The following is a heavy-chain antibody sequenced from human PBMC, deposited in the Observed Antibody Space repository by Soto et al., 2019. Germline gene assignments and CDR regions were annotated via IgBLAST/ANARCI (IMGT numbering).Heavy chain of an antibody. CDR1: GVAIWSLDW. V-gene: IGHV4-4*01. J-gene: IGHJ5*02. CDR2: VFQSGST. D-gene: IGHD6-19*01. Sequence: LSLTCCVPGVAIWSLDWWIWYRHPPRKELEWCGEVFQSGSTNNNPSLESRVTITVDKSKNKFSLKLTSVTAANTAVYLCARGRGRCSSGWSCFDPWGQGTLVTVSS. CDR3: ARGRGRCSSGWSCFDP.